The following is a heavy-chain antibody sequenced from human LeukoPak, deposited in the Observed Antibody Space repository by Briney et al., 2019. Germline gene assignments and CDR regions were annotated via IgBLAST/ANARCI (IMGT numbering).Heavy chain of an antibody. V-gene: IGHV3-21*01. CDR1: GFSSSSYT. J-gene: IGHJ1*01. CDR3: AREASSGWTSQYFQH. Sequence: GGSLRLSCAASGFSSSSYTMNWVRQAPGKGLEWVSSISSGTSYIYYADSVKGRFTISRDNAKSSLYLQMNSLRAEDTAVYYCAREASSGWTSQYFQHWGQGTLVTVSS. CDR2: ISSGTSYI. D-gene: IGHD6-19*01.